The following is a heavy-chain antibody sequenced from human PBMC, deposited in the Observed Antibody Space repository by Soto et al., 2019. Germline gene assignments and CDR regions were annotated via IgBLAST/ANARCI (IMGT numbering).Heavy chain of an antibody. Sequence: SETLSLTCAVSGGSISSSNWWSWVRQPPGKGLEWIGEIYHSGSTNYNPSLKSRVTISVDKSKNQFSLKLSSVTAADTAVYYCAIGGNGEVRGSHLKPYYYGMDVWGQGTTVT. D-gene: IGHD3-10*01. J-gene: IGHJ6*02. V-gene: IGHV4-4*02. CDR3: AIGGNGEVRGSHLKPYYYGMDV. CDR2: IYHSGST. CDR1: GGSISSSNW.